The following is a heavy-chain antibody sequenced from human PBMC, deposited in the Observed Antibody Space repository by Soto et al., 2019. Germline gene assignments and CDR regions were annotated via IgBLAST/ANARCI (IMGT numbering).Heavy chain of an antibody. CDR2: IYYSGST. D-gene: IGHD2-2*01. V-gene: IGHV4-59*08. Sequence: SETLSLTCTVSGGSISSYYWSWIRQPPGKGLEWIGYIYYSGSTNYNPSLKSRVTISVDTSKNQFSLKLSSVTAADTAVYYCARHLRYCSSTSCPFDYWGQGTLVTVSS. CDR1: GGSISSYY. CDR3: ARHLRYCSSTSCPFDY. J-gene: IGHJ4*02.